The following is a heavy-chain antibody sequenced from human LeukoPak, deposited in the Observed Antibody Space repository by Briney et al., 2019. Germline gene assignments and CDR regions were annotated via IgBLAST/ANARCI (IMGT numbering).Heavy chain of an antibody. J-gene: IGHJ6*02. D-gene: IGHD1-26*01. CDR3: ARDWVVGATSGYYYYYGMDV. Sequence: GGSLRLSCAASGFTFSSYAMHWVRQAPGKGLEWVAVISYDGSNKYYADSVKGRFTISRDNAKNSLYLQMNSLRAEDTAVYYCARDWVVGATSGYYYYYGMDVWGQGTTVTVSS. V-gene: IGHV3-30-3*01. CDR1: GFTFSSYA. CDR2: ISYDGSNK.